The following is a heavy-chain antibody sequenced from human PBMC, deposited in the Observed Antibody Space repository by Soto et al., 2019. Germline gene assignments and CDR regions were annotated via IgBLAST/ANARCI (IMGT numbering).Heavy chain of an antibody. CDR2: IIPILGIA. Sequence: QVQLVQSGAEVKKPGSSVKVSCKASGGTFSSYTISWVRQAPGQGLEWMGRIIPILGIANYAQKFQGRVTITADKTTSTAYMELSSLRSEDTAVYYCARAYYDILTGYYGYAFDIWGQGTMVTGYS. J-gene: IGHJ3*02. V-gene: IGHV1-69*02. D-gene: IGHD3-9*01. CDR1: GGTFSSYT. CDR3: ARAYYDILTGYYGYAFDI.